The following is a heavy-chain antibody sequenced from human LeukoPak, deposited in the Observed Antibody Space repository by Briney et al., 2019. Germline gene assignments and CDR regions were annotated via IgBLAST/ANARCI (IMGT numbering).Heavy chain of an antibody. CDR3: ARGPLGFCTTSGCSTDAFDI. CDR1: AGSIRNYY. V-gene: IGHV4-59*01. CDR2: VYYTGST. J-gene: IGHJ3*02. D-gene: IGHD2-2*02. Sequence: SETLSLTCTVSAGSIRNYYWSWIRQPPGQGLEWIGYVYYTGSTDYNPSLQSRVTISVDIPKKHFSLKLTSATAADTAVYFCARGPLGFCTTSGCSTDAFDIWGQGEMVTVSS.